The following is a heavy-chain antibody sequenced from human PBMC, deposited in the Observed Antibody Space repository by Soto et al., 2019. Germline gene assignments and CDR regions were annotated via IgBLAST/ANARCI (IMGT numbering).Heavy chain of an antibody. CDR1: GYTFTSYY. J-gene: IGHJ3*02. CDR3: ARDKPRIVGATGAFDI. V-gene: IGHV1-46*01. CDR2: IKPSGGST. Sequence: QVQLVQSGAEVKKPGASVKVSCKASGYTFTSYYMHWVRQAPGQGLEWMGIIKPSGGSTSYAQKVQSRVTMTRDTSTSTVYMELSSLRSEDTAVYYCARDKPRIVGATGAFDIWGQGTMVTVSS. D-gene: IGHD1-26*01.